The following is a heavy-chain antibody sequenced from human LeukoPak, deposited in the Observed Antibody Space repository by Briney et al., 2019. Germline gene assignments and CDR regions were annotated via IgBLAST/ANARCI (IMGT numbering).Heavy chain of an antibody. J-gene: IGHJ4*02. Sequence: PGGSLRLSCAASGFTFSSYAMSWVRQAPGKGLEWVSAISGSGGSTYYADSVKGRFTIFRDNSKNTLYLQMNSLRAEDTAVYYCAQRPDSSGYYDYWGQGTLVTVSS. CDR3: AQRPDSSGYYDY. CDR1: GFTFSSYA. CDR2: ISGSGGST. V-gene: IGHV3-23*01. D-gene: IGHD3-22*01.